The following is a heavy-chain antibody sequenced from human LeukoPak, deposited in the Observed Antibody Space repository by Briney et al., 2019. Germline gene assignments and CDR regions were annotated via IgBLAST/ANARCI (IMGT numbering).Heavy chain of an antibody. CDR2: IYHSGST. D-gene: IGHD6-13*01. V-gene: IGHV4-38-2*01. CDR3: ASALIAAAGIGGDY. J-gene: IGHJ4*02. CDR1: GYSISRGYY. Sequence: PSETLSLTCAVPGYSISRGYYWGRPRPPPGTGLEWIGGIYHSGSTNYNPSLKSRVTISVDTSKNQFSLRLSSVTAADTAVYDCASALIAAAGIGGDYWGQGTLVTVSS.